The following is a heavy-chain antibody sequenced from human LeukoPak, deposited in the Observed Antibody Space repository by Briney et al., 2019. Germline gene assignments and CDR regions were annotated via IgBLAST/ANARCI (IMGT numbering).Heavy chain of an antibody. CDR3: ARVKWYYYDSSGYFFDY. CDR1: GGSISSYY. D-gene: IGHD3-22*01. J-gene: IGHJ4*02. V-gene: IGHV4-59*01. CDR2: IYYSGST. Sequence: SETLSLTCTVSGGSISSYYWSWIRQPPGKGLEWIGYIYYSGSTNYNPSLKSRVTISVDTSKNQFSLKLSSVTAADTAVYYCARVKWYYYDSSGYFFDYWGQGILVTVSS.